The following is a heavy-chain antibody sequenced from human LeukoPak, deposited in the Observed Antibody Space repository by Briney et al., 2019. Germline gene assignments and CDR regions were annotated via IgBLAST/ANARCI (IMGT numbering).Heavy chain of an antibody. V-gene: IGHV3-64*01. J-gene: IGHJ6*03. Sequence: GGSLRLSCAASGFTFSSYAMHWVRQAPGKGLEYVSAISSNRGSTYYANSVKGRFTISRDNAKNSLHLQMNSLRAEDTAVYYCARDWSSQQWLVRYYMDVWRKGTTVTVSS. CDR2: ISSNRGST. CDR1: GFTFSSYA. CDR3: ARDWSSQQWLVRYYMDV. D-gene: IGHD6-19*01.